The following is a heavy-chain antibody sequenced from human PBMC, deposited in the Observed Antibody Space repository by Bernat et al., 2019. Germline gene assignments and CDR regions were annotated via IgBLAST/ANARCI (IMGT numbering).Heavy chain of an antibody. Sequence: EVQLVESGGGLVQPGGSLRLSCAASGFTFSDHYMDWVRQAPGKGLEWVGRTRNKANSYTTEYAASVKGRFTISRDDSKNSLYLQMNSLKTEDTAVYYCVPVGATSAFDIWGQGTMVTVSS. CDR2: TRNKANSYTT. V-gene: IGHV3-72*01. J-gene: IGHJ3*02. CDR1: GFTFSDHY. CDR3: VPVGATSAFDI. D-gene: IGHD1-26*01.